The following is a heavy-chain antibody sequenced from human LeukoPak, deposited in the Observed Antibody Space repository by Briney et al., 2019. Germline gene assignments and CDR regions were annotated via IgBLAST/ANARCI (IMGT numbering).Heavy chain of an antibody. V-gene: IGHV1-69*06. Sequence: SVKVSCKASGGTFSSYAISWVRQAPGQGLEWMGGIIPIFGTANYAQKFQGRVTITADKSTSTAYMELSSLRSEDTAVYYCARVYSVDCSSTSCYLNQLYWYFDLWGRGTLVTVSS. CDR1: GGTFSSYA. CDR3: ARVYSVDCSSTSCYLNQLYWYFDL. J-gene: IGHJ2*01. D-gene: IGHD2-2*01. CDR2: IIPIFGTA.